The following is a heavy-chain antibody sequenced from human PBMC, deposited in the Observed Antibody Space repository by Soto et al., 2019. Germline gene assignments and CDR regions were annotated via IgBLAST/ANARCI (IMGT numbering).Heavy chain of an antibody. CDR3: ARGDYYDSSGYYYFDY. CDR1: GGSISSSNW. J-gene: IGHJ4*02. Sequence: SETLSLTCAVSGGSISSSNWWSWVRQPPGKGLEWIGEIYHSGSTNYNPSLKSRVTISVDTSKNQFSLKLSSVTAADTAVYYCARGDYYDSSGYYYFDYWGQGTLVTVSS. D-gene: IGHD3-22*01. CDR2: IYHSGST. V-gene: IGHV4-4*02.